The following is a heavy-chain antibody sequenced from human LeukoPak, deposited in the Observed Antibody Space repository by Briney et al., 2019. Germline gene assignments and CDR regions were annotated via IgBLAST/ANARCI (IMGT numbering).Heavy chain of an antibody. D-gene: IGHD2-15*01. V-gene: IGHV4-4*07. CDR3: ARDCSGGSCYSWTKSYYYYYMDV. CDR2: IYTSGST. CDR1: GGSISSYY. Sequence: PSETLSLTCTVSGGSISSYYWSWIRQPAGKGLEWIGRIYTSGSTIYNPSLKSRVTMSVDTSKNQFSLKLSSVTAADTAVYYCARDCSGGSCYSWTKSYYYYYMDVWGKGTTVTVSS. J-gene: IGHJ6*03.